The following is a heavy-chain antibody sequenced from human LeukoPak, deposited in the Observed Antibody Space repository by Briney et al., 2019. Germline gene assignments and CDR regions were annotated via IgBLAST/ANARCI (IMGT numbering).Heavy chain of an antibody. D-gene: IGHD2-2*01. CDR2: IKSKTDGGTT. CDR1: GFTFSSYG. V-gene: IGHV3-15*01. J-gene: IGHJ6*03. Sequence: GGSLRLSCAASGFTFSSYGMHWVRQAPGKGLEWVGRIKSKTDGGTTDYAAPVKGRFTISRDDSKNTLYLQMNSLKTEDTAVYYCTTGVRYCSSTSCYHYYYYYMDVWGKGTTVTVSS. CDR3: TTGVRYCSSTSCYHYYYYYMDV.